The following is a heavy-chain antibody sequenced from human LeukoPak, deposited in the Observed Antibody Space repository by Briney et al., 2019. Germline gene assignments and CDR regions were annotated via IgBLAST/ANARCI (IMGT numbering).Heavy chain of an antibody. D-gene: IGHD5-24*01. CDR3: ARDGWLQLHAFDI. CDR1: GGTFSSYG. V-gene: IGHV1-69*01. CDR2: IIPIFGRA. Sequence: ASVKVSCKASGGTFSSYGISWVRQAPGQGLEWMGGIIPIFGRAKYAQKFQGRVTITADESTSTAYMEVNSLRSEDTAVYYCARDGWLQLHAFDIWGQGAMVTVSS. J-gene: IGHJ3*02.